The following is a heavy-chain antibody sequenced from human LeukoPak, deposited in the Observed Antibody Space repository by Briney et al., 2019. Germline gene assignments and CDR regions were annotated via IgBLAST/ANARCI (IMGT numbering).Heavy chain of an antibody. J-gene: IGHJ5*02. Sequence: SETLSLTCTVSGGSITNTISYWAWMRQSPGKGLEWIGSIYFNGGSTYYNPSLKPRTTLLLDTSRHQFYLNVSPVTAADTGVYYCARPMYNSWDRFDPWGQGTQVTVSS. V-gene: IGHV4-39*01. CDR2: IYFNGGST. D-gene: IGHD2/OR15-2a*01. CDR1: GGSITNTISY. CDR3: ARPMYNSWDRFDP.